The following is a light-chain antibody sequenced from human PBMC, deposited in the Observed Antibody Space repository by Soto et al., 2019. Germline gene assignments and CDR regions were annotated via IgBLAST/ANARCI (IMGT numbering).Light chain of an antibody. CDR3: SSYTSSNTLEV. CDR2: EVS. J-gene: IGLJ1*01. V-gene: IGLV2-14*01. CDR1: SRDVGGSNY. Sequence: QSALIQPASVSGSPGQSIAISCTGTSRDVGGSNYVSWYQHHPHRAPKLLIYEVSYRPSGVSSRFSGSKSGNTASLTISGLQAEDEADYYCSSYTSSNTLEVFXVGTKV.